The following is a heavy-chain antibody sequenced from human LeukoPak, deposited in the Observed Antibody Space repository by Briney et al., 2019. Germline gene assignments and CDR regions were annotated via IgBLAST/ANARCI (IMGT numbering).Heavy chain of an antibody. D-gene: IGHD2-2*01. J-gene: IGHJ4*02. CDR2: ISGSGGST. CDR3: AKSGGIVVVPAAEFDY. Sequence: PGGSLRLSCAASGFTFSSYGMSWVRQAPGKGLEWVSAISGSGGSTYYADSVKGRFTISRDNSKNTLYLQMNSLRAEDTAVYYCAKSGGIVVVPAAEFDYWGQGTLATVSS. CDR1: GFTFSSYG. V-gene: IGHV3-23*01.